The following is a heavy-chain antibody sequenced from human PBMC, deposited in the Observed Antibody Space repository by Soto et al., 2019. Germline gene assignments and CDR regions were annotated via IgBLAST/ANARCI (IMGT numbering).Heavy chain of an antibody. CDR2: INPDGNVG. V-gene: IGHV3-7*03. J-gene: IGHJ4*02. Sequence: EVQLLGSGGGLVQPGGSLRLSCVGSGFTFSTYWMNWVRQAPGKGLEWVANINPDGNVGTYVDSVRGRFTTSRDNAKNSLDLQMNSLRADDTAVYFCAGWGGQDYNYWGQGIMVTVSS. D-gene: IGHD4-4*01. CDR1: GFTFSTYW. CDR3: AGWGGQDYNY.